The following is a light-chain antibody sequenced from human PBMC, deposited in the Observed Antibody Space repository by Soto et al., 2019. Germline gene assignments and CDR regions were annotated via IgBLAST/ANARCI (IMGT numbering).Light chain of an antibody. J-gene: IGLJ1*01. Sequence: QSALTQPASMSGSPGQSVTISCAGTSSDIGGYNYVSWYQHHPGTAPKLIIYDVSSRPSGVSHRFSASKSGNTASLTISGLQAEDEADYYCSSFSVASPLFGNGNKVTVL. CDR3: SSFSVASPL. CDR1: SSDIGGYNY. V-gene: IGLV2-14*01. CDR2: DVS.